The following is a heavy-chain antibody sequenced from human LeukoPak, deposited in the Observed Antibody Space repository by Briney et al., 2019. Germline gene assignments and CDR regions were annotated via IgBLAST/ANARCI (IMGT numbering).Heavy chain of an antibody. CDR3: ARDGRGENWFDP. J-gene: IGHJ5*02. V-gene: IGHV1-69*01. CDR1: GGTFSSYA. CDR2: IIPIFGTA. Sequence: SVKVSCKASGGTFSSYAISWVRPAPGQGLEWMGGIIPIFGTANYEQGGGGGVTITADESTSTAYMELSSLRSEDTAVYYCARDGRGENWFDPWGQGTLVTVSS. D-gene: IGHD3-10*01.